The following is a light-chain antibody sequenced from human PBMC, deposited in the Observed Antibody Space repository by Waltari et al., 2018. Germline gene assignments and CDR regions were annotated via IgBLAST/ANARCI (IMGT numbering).Light chain of an antibody. Sequence: QSVLTQPPSVSGAPGQRVTISCTGSSSHIGAGYDVPWYQQLPGTAPKLLIYGNSNRPSGVPDRFSGSKSGTSASLAITGLQAEDEADYYCQSYDSSLSGSLFGGGTKLTVL. CDR1: SSHIGAGYD. J-gene: IGLJ2*01. CDR3: QSYDSSLSGSL. V-gene: IGLV1-40*01. CDR2: GNS.